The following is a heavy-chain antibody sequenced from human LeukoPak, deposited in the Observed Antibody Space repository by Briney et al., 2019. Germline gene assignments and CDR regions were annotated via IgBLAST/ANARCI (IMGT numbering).Heavy chain of an antibody. CDR2: IYHSGST. J-gene: IGHJ4*02. CDR1: GGSISSGGYY. V-gene: IGHV4-30-2*01. D-gene: IGHD3-10*01. Sequence: PSQTLSLTCTVSGGSISSGGYYWNWIRQPPGKGLEWIGYIYHSGSTYYNPSLKTRVTISVDRSKNQFSLNLYSVTAADTAVYYCARAASNYPYYFDYWGQGTLVTVSS. CDR3: ARAASNYPYYFDY.